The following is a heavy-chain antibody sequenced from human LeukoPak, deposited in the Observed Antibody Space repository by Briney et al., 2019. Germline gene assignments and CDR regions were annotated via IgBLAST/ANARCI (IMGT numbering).Heavy chain of an antibody. J-gene: IGHJ3*02. D-gene: IGHD2-2*01. Sequence: ASVKVSCKASGGTFTSYGISWVRQAPGQGLEWMGWISAYNGNTNYAQKLQGRVTMTTDTSTSTAYMELRSLRSDDTAVYYCARLRGLGYCSSTSCYIFGSAFDIWGQGTMVTVSS. V-gene: IGHV1-18*01. CDR1: GGTFTSYG. CDR2: ISAYNGNT. CDR3: ARLRGLGYCSSTSCYIFGSAFDI.